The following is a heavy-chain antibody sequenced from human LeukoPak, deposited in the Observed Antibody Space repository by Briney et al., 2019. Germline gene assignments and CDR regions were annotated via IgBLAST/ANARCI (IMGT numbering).Heavy chain of an antibody. CDR3: AKGRTGTTGTFDY. CDR2: IHPSGVSA. Sequence: GGSLRLSCAASGFTFSSYAITWVRQAPGRGLEWDSSIHPSGVSAYYADSVKGRFTISRDNSKNTLYLQMNSLRAEDTATYFCAKGRTGTTGTFDYWGQGTLVTVSS. V-gene: IGHV3-23*01. J-gene: IGHJ4*02. CDR1: GFTFSSYA. D-gene: IGHD1-1*01.